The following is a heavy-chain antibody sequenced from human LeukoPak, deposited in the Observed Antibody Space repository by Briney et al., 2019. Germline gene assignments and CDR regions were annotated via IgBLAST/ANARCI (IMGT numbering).Heavy chain of an antibody. Sequence: SGGSLRLSCAASGFTVSSNYMSWVRQAPGQGLEWVSVIYSGGSTYYPDSVKGRFTISRDNSKNTLYLQMNSLRAEDTAVYYCARKNCSGGSCQLDYWGQGTLVTVSS. J-gene: IGHJ4*02. CDR1: GFTVSSNY. V-gene: IGHV3-66*01. CDR3: ARKNCSGGSCQLDY. D-gene: IGHD2-15*01. CDR2: IYSGGST.